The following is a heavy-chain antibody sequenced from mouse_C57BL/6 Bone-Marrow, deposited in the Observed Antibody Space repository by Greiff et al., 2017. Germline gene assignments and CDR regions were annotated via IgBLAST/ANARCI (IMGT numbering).Heavy chain of an antibody. J-gene: IGHJ2*01. Sequence: VQLQQPGAELVMPGASVKLSCKASGYTFTSYWMHWVKQRPGQGLGWIGEIDPSDSYTNYNQKFKGKSTLTLDKSSSTAYMQLSSLTSEDSAVYYCAREDDGYYPDYWGQGTTLTVSS. CDR3: AREDDGYYPDY. CDR2: IDPSDSYT. D-gene: IGHD2-3*01. CDR1: GYTFTSYW. V-gene: IGHV1-69*01.